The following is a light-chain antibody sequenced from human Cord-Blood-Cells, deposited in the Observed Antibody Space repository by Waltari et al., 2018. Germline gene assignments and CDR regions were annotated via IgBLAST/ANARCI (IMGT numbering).Light chain of an antibody. V-gene: IGLV1-40*01. J-gene: IGLJ3*02. Sequence: QSVLTQPPSVSGAPGQRVTISCTGSSSNIGAGYDVHWYQQLPGTAPKLLIYGNSKRPSGVPDLFSGSKSGTSASLAITGLQAEDEADYYCQSYDSSLSGSVCGGGTKLTVL. CDR1: SSNIGAGYD. CDR2: GNS. CDR3: QSYDSSLSGSV.